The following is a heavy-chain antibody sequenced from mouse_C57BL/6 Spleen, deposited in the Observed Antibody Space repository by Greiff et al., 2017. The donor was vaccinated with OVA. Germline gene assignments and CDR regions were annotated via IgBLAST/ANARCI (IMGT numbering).Heavy chain of an antibody. CDR3: ARRSLEGFAY. D-gene: IGHD6-1*01. Sequence: EVQLVESGGGLVKPGGSLKLSCAASGFTFSSYTMSWVRQTPEKRLEWVATISGGGGNTYYPDSVKGRFTISRDNAKNTLYLQMSSLRSEDTALYYCARRSLEGFAYWGQGTLVTVSA. CDR2: ISGGGGNT. J-gene: IGHJ3*01. V-gene: IGHV5-9*01. CDR1: GFTFSSYT.